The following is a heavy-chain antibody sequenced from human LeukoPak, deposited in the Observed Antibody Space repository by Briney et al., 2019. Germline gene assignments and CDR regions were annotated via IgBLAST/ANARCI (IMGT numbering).Heavy chain of an antibody. Sequence: GESLKISCKGSGYSFTSYWIGWVRQMPGKGLGWMGITYPGDSDTRYSPSFQGQVTISADKSISTAYLQWSSLKASDTAMYYCARNTYCGGDCVIGYYYGMDVWGQGTTVTVSS. J-gene: IGHJ6*02. CDR2: TYPGDSDT. V-gene: IGHV5-51*01. CDR1: GYSFTSYW. D-gene: IGHD2-21*02. CDR3: ARNTYCGGDCVIGYYYGMDV.